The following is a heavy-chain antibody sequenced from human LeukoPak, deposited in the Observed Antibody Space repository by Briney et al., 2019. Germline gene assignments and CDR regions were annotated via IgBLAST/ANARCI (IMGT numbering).Heavy chain of an antibody. D-gene: IGHD3-22*01. CDR2: IISKANSYAT. J-gene: IGHJ3*02. CDR1: GFTFSSYG. V-gene: IGHV3-73*01. Sequence: PGGSLRLSCAASGFTFSSYGMHWVRQASGKGLEWVVRIISKANSYATAYAASVKGRFTLSRDDSKNTAYLQMNRLKTEDTAVYYCCVYYYDSSGPLAAFDIWGQGTMVTVSS. CDR3: CVYYYDSSGPLAAFDI.